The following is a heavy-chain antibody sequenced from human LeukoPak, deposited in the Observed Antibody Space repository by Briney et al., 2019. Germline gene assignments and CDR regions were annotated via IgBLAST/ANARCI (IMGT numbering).Heavy chain of an antibody. CDR3: ARGLASSRSVY. CDR1: GGSISSTSYY. V-gene: IGHV4-39*01. CDR2: IYYSGTI. Sequence: PSETLSLTCTVSGGSISSTSYYWAWIRQLPGKGLEWIGSIYYSGTIYYNPSLKSRVTISVDTSKNQFSLKLSSVTAADTAVYYCARGLASSRSVYWGQGTLVTVSS. D-gene: IGHD6-6*01. J-gene: IGHJ4*02.